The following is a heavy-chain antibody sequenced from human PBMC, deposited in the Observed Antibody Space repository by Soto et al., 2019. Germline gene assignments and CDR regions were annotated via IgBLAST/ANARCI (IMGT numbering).Heavy chain of an antibody. Sequence: QVQLVESGGGVVQPGRSLRLSCAASGFTFSSYAMHWVRQAPGKGLEWVAVISYDGSNKYYADSVKGRFTISRDNSKNTLNLQMNSLRAEDTAVYYCARDELRYFDWLRTTDYHYYGMDVWGQGTTVTVSS. J-gene: IGHJ6*02. CDR1: GFTFSSYA. CDR2: ISYDGSNK. CDR3: ARDELRYFDWLRTTDYHYYGMDV. D-gene: IGHD3-9*01. V-gene: IGHV3-30-3*01.